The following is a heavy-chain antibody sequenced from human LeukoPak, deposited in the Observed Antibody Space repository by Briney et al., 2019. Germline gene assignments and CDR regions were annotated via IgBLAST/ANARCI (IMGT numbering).Heavy chain of an antibody. CDR2: ISGSGDST. V-gene: IGHV3-23*01. D-gene: IGHD2-15*01. CDR3: AKGGYCSGGTCRYYYYGMDV. CDR1: GFTFRNYA. Sequence: GGSLRLSCAASGFTFRNYAMTWVRQAPGKGLEWVSAISGSGDSTYYADSVKGRFTISRDNSENTLYLQMNSLRAEDTAVYYCAKGGYCSGGTCRYYYYGMDVWGQGTTVTVSS. J-gene: IGHJ6*02.